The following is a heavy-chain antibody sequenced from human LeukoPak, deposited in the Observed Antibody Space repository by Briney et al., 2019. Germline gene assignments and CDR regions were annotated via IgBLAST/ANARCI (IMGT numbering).Heavy chain of an antibody. Sequence: GGSLRLSCIASGFTFSNSWMSWVRQAPGKGLEWVGRIKSKTDGGTTDYAAPVKGRFTISRDDSKNTLYLQMSSLKTEDTAVYYCTSQQLVFDYWGQGTLVTVSP. D-gene: IGHD6-13*01. J-gene: IGHJ4*02. CDR2: IKSKTDGGTT. V-gene: IGHV3-15*01. CDR3: TSQQLVFDY. CDR1: GFTFSNSW.